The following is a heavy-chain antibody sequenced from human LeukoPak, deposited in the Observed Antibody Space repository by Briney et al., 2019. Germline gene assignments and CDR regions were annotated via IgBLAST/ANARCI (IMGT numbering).Heavy chain of an antibody. D-gene: IGHD2-2*01. V-gene: IGHV3-74*01. Sequence: GGSLRLSCVASGVSFDTYGMSWVRQAPGKGLEWVSRINSDGSSTSYADSVKGRFTISRDNAKNTLYLQMNSLRAEDTAVYYCASIVVVPAAIPDYWGQGTLVTVSS. CDR2: INSDGSST. CDR1: GVSFDTYG. CDR3: ASIVVVPAAIPDY. J-gene: IGHJ4*02.